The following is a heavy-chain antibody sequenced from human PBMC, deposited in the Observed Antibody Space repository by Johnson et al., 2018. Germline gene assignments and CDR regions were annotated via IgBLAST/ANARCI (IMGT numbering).Heavy chain of an antibody. CDR1: GFTFDDYA. CDR3: AKDNTAMEDYYYYMDV. J-gene: IGHJ6*03. D-gene: IGHD5-18*01. V-gene: IGHV3-43D*03. CDR2: ISWDGGSP. Sequence: QLVESGGVVVQPGGSLRLSCAASGFTFDDYAMHWVRQAPGKGLEWVSLISWDGGSPYYADSVKGRFTISRDNSKNSLYLQMNSLRAEDTALYYCAKDNTAMEDYYYYMDVWGKGTTVTVSS.